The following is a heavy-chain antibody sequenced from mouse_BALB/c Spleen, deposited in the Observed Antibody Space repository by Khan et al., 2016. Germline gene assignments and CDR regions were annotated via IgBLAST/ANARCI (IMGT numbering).Heavy chain of an antibody. Sequence: EVELVESGGGLVQPGESLKLSCESNEYEFPSHDMSWVRQTPAKRLELVAAINSAGNDTYYPDTMERRFIISRDNTKKTLYLQSNSLRSENTALYYCTRHYYGSSFWFAYWGQGTLVTVSA. CDR3: TRHYYGSSFWFAY. CDR1: EYEFPSHD. V-gene: IGHV5-2*01. CDR2: INSAGNDT. J-gene: IGHJ3*01. D-gene: IGHD1-1*01.